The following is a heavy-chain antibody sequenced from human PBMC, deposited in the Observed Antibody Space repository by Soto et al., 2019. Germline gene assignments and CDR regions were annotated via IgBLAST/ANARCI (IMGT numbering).Heavy chain of an antibody. CDR2: ISAYNGNT. J-gene: IGHJ4*02. V-gene: IGHV1-18*01. CDR3: ARVYRITMVRGELSEY. Sequence: QVQLVQSGAEVKKPGASVKVSCKASGYTFTSYGISWVRQAPGQGLEWMGWISAYNGNTNYAQKLQGRVTMTTDASTSTAYMELRSLRSDDTAVYYCARVYRITMVRGELSEYWGQGTLVTVSS. D-gene: IGHD3-10*01. CDR1: GYTFTSYG.